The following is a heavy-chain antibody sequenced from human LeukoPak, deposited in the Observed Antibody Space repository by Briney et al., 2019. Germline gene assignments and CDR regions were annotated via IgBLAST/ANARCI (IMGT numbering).Heavy chain of an antibody. CDR2: ISSSSSYI. D-gene: IGHD3-10*01. CDR1: KFTVSSYS. Sequence: GGSLRLSCAASKFTVSSYSMNWVRQAPGKGLEWVSSISSSSSYIYYADSVKGRFTISRDNAKSSLYLQMNSLRAEDTAVYYCARDLGSIVDYWGQGTLVTVSS. J-gene: IGHJ4*02. CDR3: ARDLGSIVDY. V-gene: IGHV3-21*01.